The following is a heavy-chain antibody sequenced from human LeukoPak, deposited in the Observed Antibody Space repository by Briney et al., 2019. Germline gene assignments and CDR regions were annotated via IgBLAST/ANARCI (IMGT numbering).Heavy chain of an antibody. CDR3: ARQTGSGLFILP. Sequence: PSETLSLTCAVYGGSFTDYSWSWIRQPPGKGLEWIGSIYYSGNTYYNASLKSRVTISIDTSKNQFSLKLTSVTAADTAVYYCARQTGSGLFILPGGQGTLVTVSS. CDR2: IYYSGNT. CDR1: GGSFTDYS. V-gene: IGHV4-34*01. J-gene: IGHJ4*02. D-gene: IGHD3/OR15-3a*01.